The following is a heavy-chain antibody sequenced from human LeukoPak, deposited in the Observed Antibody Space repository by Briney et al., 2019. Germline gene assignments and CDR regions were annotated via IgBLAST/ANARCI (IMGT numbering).Heavy chain of an antibody. V-gene: IGHV3-7*01. J-gene: IGHJ4*02. CDR1: GFTVSSNH. Sequence: QPGGSLRLSCAASGFTVSSNHMSWVRQAPGKGLEWVANIKEDGSEKYYVDSVKGRFTISRDNAKNSLYLQMNTLRAEDTAMYYCAFPWGSVGAQYWGQGTLVTVSS. CDR3: AFPWGSVGAQY. CDR2: IKEDGSEK. D-gene: IGHD1-26*01.